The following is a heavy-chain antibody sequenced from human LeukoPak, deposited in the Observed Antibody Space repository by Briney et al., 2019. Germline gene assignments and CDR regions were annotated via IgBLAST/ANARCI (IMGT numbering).Heavy chain of an antibody. CDR1: GGSISSGGYY. J-gene: IGHJ6*02. CDR2: IYYSGSA. CDR3: ARDGAPTTVTTTFFYGMDV. V-gene: IGHV4-31*03. Sequence: PSETLSLTCTVSGGSISSGGYYWSWIRQHPGKGLEWIGYIYYSGSAYYNPSLKSRVTVSVDTSKNQFSLKLSSVTAADTAVYYCARDGAPTTVTTTFFYGMDVWGQGTTVTVSS. D-gene: IGHD4-17*01.